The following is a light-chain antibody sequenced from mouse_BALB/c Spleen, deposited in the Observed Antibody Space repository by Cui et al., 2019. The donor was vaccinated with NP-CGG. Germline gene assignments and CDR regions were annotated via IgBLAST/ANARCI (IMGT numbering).Light chain of an antibody. CDR1: TGDVTTSNY. CDR2: GTN. V-gene: IGLV1*01. J-gene: IGLJ1*01. Sequence: AVLTQESALPTSPGETVTRTCRSSTGDVTTSNYANWVQEKPDHLFTGLIGGTNNRAPGVPARFSGSLIGDKAALTITGAQTEDEAIYFCALWYSNHWVFGGGTKLTVL. CDR3: ALWYSNHWV.